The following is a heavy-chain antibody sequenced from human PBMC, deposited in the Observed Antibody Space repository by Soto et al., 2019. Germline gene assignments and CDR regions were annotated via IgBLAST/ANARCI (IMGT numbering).Heavy chain of an antibody. CDR2: FDPEDGET. Sequence: GASLTVSCKVSGYTLTELSMHWVRQAPGKGLEWMGGFDPEDGETIYAQKFQGRVTMTEDTSTDTAYMELSSLRSEDTAVYYCANGGNSGDIVVVPAAFDVFDIWG. D-gene: IGHD2-2*01. CDR1: GYTLTELS. V-gene: IGHV1-24*01. J-gene: IGHJ3*02. CDR3: ANGGNSGDIVVVPAAFDVFDI.